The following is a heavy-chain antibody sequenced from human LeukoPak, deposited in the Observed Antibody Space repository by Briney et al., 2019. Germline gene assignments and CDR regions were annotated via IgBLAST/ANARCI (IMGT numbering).Heavy chain of an antibody. Sequence: GGSLRLSCAASGFTFSSYGMHWVRQAPGKGLEWVAFIRYDGSNKYYADSVKGRFTISRDNSKNTLYLQMNSLRAEDTAVYYCARSGYCSGGSCYRGFFDYWGQGTLVTVSS. CDR1: GFTFSSYG. D-gene: IGHD2-15*01. CDR2: IRYDGSNK. J-gene: IGHJ4*02. CDR3: ARSGYCSGGSCYRGFFDY. V-gene: IGHV3-30*02.